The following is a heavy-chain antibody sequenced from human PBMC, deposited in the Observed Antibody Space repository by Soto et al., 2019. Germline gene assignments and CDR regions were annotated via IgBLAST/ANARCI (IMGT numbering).Heavy chain of an antibody. J-gene: IGHJ6*02. CDR2: ISSSSSYI. V-gene: IGHV3-21*01. CDR3: ARGGYGYAYYYYGMDV. Sequence: KTGGSLRLSCAASGFTFSSYSMNWVRQAPGKGLEWVSSISSSSSYIYYADSVKGRFTISRDNAKNSLYLQMNSLRAEDTAVYYCARGGYGYAYYYYGMDVWGQGTTVTVSS. D-gene: IGHD5-18*01. CDR1: GFTFSSYS.